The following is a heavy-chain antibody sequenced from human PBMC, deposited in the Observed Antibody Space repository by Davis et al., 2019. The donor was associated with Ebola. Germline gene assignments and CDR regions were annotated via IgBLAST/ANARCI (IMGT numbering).Heavy chain of an antibody. CDR3: ARGLGSSSWYSWSWFDP. CDR2: IYYSGST. J-gene: IGHJ5*02. V-gene: IGHV4-39*01. Sequence: MPGGSLRLSCTVSGGSISSSSYYWGWIRQPPGKGLEWIGSIYYSGSTYYNPSLKSRVTISVDTSKNQFSLKLSSVTAADPAVYYCARGLGSSSWYSWSWFDPWGQGTLVTVSS. D-gene: IGHD6-13*01. CDR1: GGSISSSSYY.